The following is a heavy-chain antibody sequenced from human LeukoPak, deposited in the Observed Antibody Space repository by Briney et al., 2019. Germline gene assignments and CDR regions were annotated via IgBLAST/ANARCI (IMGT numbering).Heavy chain of an antibody. J-gene: IGHJ4*02. Sequence: PGGSLRLSCAASGFTFSSYAMGWVRQAPGKGLEWVSYISSSGDTIYYADSVKGRLTISRDNAKNSLYLQMNSLRAEDTAVYYCARRGYSGSLDYWGQGTLVTVSS. D-gene: IGHD5-12*01. V-gene: IGHV3-48*03. CDR1: GFTFSSYA. CDR2: ISSSGDTI. CDR3: ARRGYSGSLDY.